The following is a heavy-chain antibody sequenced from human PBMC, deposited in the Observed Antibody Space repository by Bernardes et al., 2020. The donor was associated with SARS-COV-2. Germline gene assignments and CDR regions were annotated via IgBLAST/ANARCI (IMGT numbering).Heavy chain of an antibody. CDR2: FDPEDGET. CDR3: ATGVVVVPAVINWFDP. Sequence: ASVKVSCKVSGYTLTELSMHWVRQAPGKGLEWMGGFDPEDGETIYAQKFHGRVTMTEDTSTDTAYMELSSLRSEDTAVYYCATGVVVVPAVINWFDPWGQGTLVTVSS. CDR1: GYTLTELS. J-gene: IGHJ5*02. V-gene: IGHV1-24*01. D-gene: IGHD2-2*01.